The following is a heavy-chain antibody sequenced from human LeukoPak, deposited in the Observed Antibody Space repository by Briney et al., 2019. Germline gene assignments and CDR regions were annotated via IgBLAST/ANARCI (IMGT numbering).Heavy chain of an antibody. CDR3: ARGGGYTSSWYLEAFDI. J-gene: IGHJ3*02. CDR1: GGSISSSDYY. Sequence: SETLSLTCTVSGGSISSSDYYWGWIRQPPGKGLEWIGIIYYSASASTYYNPSLKSRVTISGDTSKNQFSLKVNSVTAADTAVYYCARGGGYTSSWYLEAFDIWGQGTMVTVSS. CDR2: IYYSASAST. V-gene: IGHV4-39*01. D-gene: IGHD6-13*01.